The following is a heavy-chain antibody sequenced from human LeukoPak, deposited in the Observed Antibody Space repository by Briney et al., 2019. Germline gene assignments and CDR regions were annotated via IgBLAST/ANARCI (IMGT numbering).Heavy chain of an antibody. D-gene: IGHD3-16*01. Sequence: PGGSLRLSCAASRFTFSNYVMSWVRQAPGGGLECVSAISGSGRSTYYADSVKGRFTISRDNSKNTLYLQMNSLRAEDTALYYCARGAGTIRIWPQPFGDGMDVWGQGTTVTVSS. CDR3: ARGAGTIRIWPQPFGDGMDV. CDR2: ISGSGRST. J-gene: IGHJ6*02. CDR1: RFTFSNYV. V-gene: IGHV3-23*01.